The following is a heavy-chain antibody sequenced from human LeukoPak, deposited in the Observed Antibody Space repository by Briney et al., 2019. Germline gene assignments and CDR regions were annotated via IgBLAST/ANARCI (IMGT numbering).Heavy chain of an antibody. D-gene: IGHD4-17*01. V-gene: IGHV3-30-3*01. CDR3: ARVAYGALPDY. CDR2: ISYDGSNK. CDR1: GFTFSSYA. J-gene: IGHJ4*02. Sequence: GGSLRLSCAASGFTFSSYAMHWVRQAPGKGLEGVAVISYDGSNKYYADSVKGRFTISRHNSKNTLYLQMNSLRAEDTAVYYCARVAYGALPDYWGQGTLVTVSS.